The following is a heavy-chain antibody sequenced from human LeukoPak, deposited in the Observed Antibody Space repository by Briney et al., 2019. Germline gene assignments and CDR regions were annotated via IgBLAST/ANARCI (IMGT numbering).Heavy chain of an antibody. CDR3: ARASDGMDV. J-gene: IGHJ6*02. V-gene: IGHV3-30-3*01. Sequence: GGSLRLSCAASGFTFSSYAMLWVRQAPGKGLEWVAVISYDGSNKYYADSVKARFTISRDNSKNTLYLQMNSLRAEDTAVYYCARASDGMDVWGQGTMVTVSS. CDR2: ISYDGSNK. CDR1: GFTFSSYA.